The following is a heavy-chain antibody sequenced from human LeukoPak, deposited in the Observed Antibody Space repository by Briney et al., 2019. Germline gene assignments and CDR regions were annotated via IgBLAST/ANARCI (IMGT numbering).Heavy chain of an antibody. D-gene: IGHD3-16*01. CDR2: IKFDGSET. CDR3: VGDFKDLGV. J-gene: IGHJ4*02. V-gene: IGHV3-74*03. CDR1: GFSFSNYW. Sequence: GGSLRLSCEASGFSFSNYWMHWVRQAPGKGPVWVAGIKFDGSETAYADFVEGRFTISRDNARNMLYLHTYSLRVDDMALYHCVGDFKDLGVWGQGTLVTVSS.